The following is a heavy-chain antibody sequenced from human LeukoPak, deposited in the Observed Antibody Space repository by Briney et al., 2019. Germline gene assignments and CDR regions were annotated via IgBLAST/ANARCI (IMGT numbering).Heavy chain of an antibody. D-gene: IGHD1-26*01. J-gene: IGHJ4*02. CDR3: ARDGSLAGGDY. V-gene: IGHV3-48*03. Sequence: GGSLRLSCAASGFTFSSYEMNWVRQAPGKGLEWVSYISSSGTTIYYADSVKGRFTISRDNAKNSLYLQMNSLRAEDTAVYYFARDGSLAGGDYWGQGTLVTVSS. CDR2: ISSSGTTI. CDR1: GFTFSSYE.